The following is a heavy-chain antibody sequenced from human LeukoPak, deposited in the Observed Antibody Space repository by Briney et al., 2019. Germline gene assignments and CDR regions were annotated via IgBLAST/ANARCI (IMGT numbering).Heavy chain of an antibody. D-gene: IGHD3-10*01. V-gene: IGHV3-23*01. CDR2: MSGTGGST. CDR1: GFSFRSYA. J-gene: IGHJ6*03. CDR3: AKDSGSTPYSYYYIDV. Sequence: GGSLRLSCAASGFSFRSYAMSWVRQAPGKGLEWVSAMSGTGGSTYYADSVKGRFSISRDDSMNTLYLQMNSLRAEDTAVYYCAKDSGSTPYSYYYIDVWGKGTTVTVSS.